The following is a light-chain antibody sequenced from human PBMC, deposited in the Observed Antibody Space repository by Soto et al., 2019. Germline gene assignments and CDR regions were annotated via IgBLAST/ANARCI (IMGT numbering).Light chain of an antibody. CDR2: DAS. V-gene: IGKV3-11*01. CDR3: QQRSNWPPYT. J-gene: IGKJ2*01. Sequence: EIVLTQSPATLSLSPGERATLSCRASQSVSSYLAWYQQKPGQAPRLLIYDASNRATGIPARFSGSGSGTDFTLTISSLETEDFAVYYCQQRSNWPPYTFGQGTKLEL. CDR1: QSVSSY.